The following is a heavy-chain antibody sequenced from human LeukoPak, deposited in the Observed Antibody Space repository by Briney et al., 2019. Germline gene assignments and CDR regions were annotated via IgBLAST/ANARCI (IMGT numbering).Heavy chain of an antibody. CDR2: IYNSGST. CDR3: ARDRRVTIFGVVTHRWCDP. V-gene: IGHV4-31*03. J-gene: IGHJ5*02. D-gene: IGHD3-3*01. Sequence: PSETLSLTCTVSGGSISSGAYYWSWIRQLPGTGLEWIGYIYNSGSTDYNPSLKSRLTISVDTSKNQFSLKLSSVTAADTAVYYCARDRRVTIFGVVTHRWCDPWGQGTLVTVSS. CDR1: GGSISSGAYY.